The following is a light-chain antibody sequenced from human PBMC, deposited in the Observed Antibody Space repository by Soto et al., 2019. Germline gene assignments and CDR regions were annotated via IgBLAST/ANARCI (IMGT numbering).Light chain of an antibody. J-gene: IGLJ3*02. V-gene: IGLV1-47*01. CDR3: ATWDDSLNNVM. Sequence: QSVLTQPPSASGTPGQRVTISCSGSTSNIGNNYVSWFQHPPGTTPKLLIYRNNQRPSGVPDRFSGSKSGTSASLAISGLRSEDEADYYCATWDDSLNNVMFGGGTQLTVL. CDR1: TSNIGNNY. CDR2: RNN.